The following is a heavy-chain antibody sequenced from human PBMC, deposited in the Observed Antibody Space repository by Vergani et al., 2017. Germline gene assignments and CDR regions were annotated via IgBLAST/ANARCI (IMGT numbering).Heavy chain of an antibody. Sequence: QVQLVESGGGVVQPGRSLRLSCAASGFTFSSYALHWVRQAPGTGLEWVPVISYDGSNKYYADAVKGRFTISRDNSKNTLYLQMNSLRAEDTAVYYCARDRGLWFGELSYYFDYWGQGTLVTVSS. CDR1: GFTFSSYA. J-gene: IGHJ4*02. D-gene: IGHD3-10*01. CDR3: ARDRGLWFGELSYYFDY. CDR2: ISYDGSNK. V-gene: IGHV3-30*01.